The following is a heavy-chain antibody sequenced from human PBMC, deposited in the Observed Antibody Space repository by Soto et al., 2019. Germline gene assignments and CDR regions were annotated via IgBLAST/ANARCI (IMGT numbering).Heavy chain of an antibody. CDR1: GFTFSGYW. V-gene: IGHV3-74*01. D-gene: IGHD1-26*01. Sequence: EVQLVESGGGLVQPGGSLRLSCAASGFTFSGYWMHWVHQVPGKGLVWVSRINSDGSSRSYADSVKGRFTISRDNAKNTLHLQMNSLRAEDTAVYYCTRVGLGAFDAFDVWGQGTLVTVSS. CDR2: INSDGSSR. CDR3: TRVGLGAFDAFDV. J-gene: IGHJ3*01.